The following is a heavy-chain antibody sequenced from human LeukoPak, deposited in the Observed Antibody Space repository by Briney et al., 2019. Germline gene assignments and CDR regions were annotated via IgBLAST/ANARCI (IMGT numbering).Heavy chain of an antibody. J-gene: IGHJ4*02. D-gene: IGHD5-18*01. Sequence: PGGSLRLSCAASGFTFSSYGMHWVRQAPGKGLEWVSSISSSSSYIYYADSVKGRFTISRDNAKNSLYLQMNSLRAEDTAVYYCARGGVGYSYGFDYWGQGTLVTVSS. CDR3: ARGGVGYSYGFDY. V-gene: IGHV3-21*01. CDR1: GFTFSSYG. CDR2: ISSSSSYI.